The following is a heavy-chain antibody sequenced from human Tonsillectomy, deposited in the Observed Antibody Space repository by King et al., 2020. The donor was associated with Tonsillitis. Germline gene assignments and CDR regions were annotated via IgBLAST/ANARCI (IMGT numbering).Heavy chain of an antibody. J-gene: IGHJ4*02. CDR2: ISYDGSNK. CDR1: GFTFSTYG. V-gene: IGHV3-33*05. Sequence: QLVQSGGGVVQPGRSLRLSCAASGFTFSTYGIHWVRQAPGKGLEWVALISYDGSNKYYADPVRGRFTISRDTSKNTVYLQMNRLRAEDTAVYYCARAYYYDTSRTPDYWGQGTLITVSS. D-gene: IGHD3-22*01. CDR3: ARAYYYDTSRTPDY.